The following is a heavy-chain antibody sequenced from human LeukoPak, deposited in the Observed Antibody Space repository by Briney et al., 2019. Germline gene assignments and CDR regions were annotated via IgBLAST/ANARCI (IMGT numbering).Heavy chain of an antibody. CDR2: MSSGSSFI. J-gene: IGHJ4*02. CDR3: AKVANYYYGSGTYYFFEH. V-gene: IGHV3-21*01. CDR1: GFTFSTYS. Sequence: GGSLRLSCAASGFTFSTYSMNWVRQAPGKGLEWVSSMSSGSSFIYYADSVKGRFTISRDNAKNSLYLQMNSLRVEDTAVYYCAKVANYYYGSGTYYFFEHWGQGTPVTASS. D-gene: IGHD3-10*01.